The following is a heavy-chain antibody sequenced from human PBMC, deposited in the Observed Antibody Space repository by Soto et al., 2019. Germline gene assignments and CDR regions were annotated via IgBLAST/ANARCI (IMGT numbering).Heavy chain of an antibody. V-gene: IGHV3-30*18. CDR3: AKDDGPAFYYYYGMDV. CDR2: ISYDGSNK. D-gene: IGHD2-15*01. J-gene: IGHJ6*02. Sequence: QVQLVESGGGVVQPGRSLRLSCAASGFTFSSYGMHWVRQAPGKGLEWVAVISYDGSNKYYADSVKGRFTISRDNSKNTLYLQMNSLRAEDTAVYYCAKDDGPAFYYYYGMDVWGQGTTVTVSS. CDR1: GFTFSSYG.